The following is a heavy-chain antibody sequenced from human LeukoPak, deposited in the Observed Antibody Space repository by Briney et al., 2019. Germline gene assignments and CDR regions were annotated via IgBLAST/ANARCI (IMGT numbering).Heavy chain of an antibody. V-gene: IGHV3-23*01. CDR2: MSVSGCSI. CDR1: GFTCSNYA. J-gene: IGHJ4*02. Sequence: GGSLRLSCAASGFTCSNYALHWDRQAPGKALEWVSVMSVSGCSIYYAVSVTGRFTISRDNYKDTLYLQMNSLRVEDTALYYCAKERSVLTIMRGLDSWGQGTLVTVSS. CDR3: AKERSVLTIMRGLDS. D-gene: IGHD3-16*01.